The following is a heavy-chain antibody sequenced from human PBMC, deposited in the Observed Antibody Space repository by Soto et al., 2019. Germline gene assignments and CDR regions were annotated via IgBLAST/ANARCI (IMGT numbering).Heavy chain of an antibody. CDR3: ARGAVSRQHFYYGFDV. D-gene: IGHD4-17*01. CDR1: GFTFSESF. V-gene: IGHV3-11*06. J-gene: IGHJ6*02. Sequence: SLRLSCAASGFTFSESFMSWIRQAPGKGLEWVSSISTTSTFTDYAASLKGRVTVSRDNSRNALFLQLDSLRDEDTAVYFCARGAVSRQHFYYGFDVWGQGTTVTV. CDR2: ISTTSTFT.